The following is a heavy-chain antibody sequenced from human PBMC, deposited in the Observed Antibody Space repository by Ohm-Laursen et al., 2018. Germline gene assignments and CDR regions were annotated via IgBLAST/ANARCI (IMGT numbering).Heavy chain of an antibody. CDR2: LNPVSGNS. Sequence: ASVKVSCKVSGYTFTSYDITWVRQASGQGPEWIGWLNPVSGNSNFGQKFRGRVTVTSDTSISTAYMELSGLTSDDTATYYCGRAVRNQLLTDPWGQGTLVTVTS. CDR3: GRAVRNQLLTDP. J-gene: IGHJ5*02. D-gene: IGHD1-7*01. V-gene: IGHV1-8*01. CDR1: GYTFTSYD.